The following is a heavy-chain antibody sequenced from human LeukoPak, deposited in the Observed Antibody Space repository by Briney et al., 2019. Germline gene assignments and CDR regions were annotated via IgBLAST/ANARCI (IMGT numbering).Heavy chain of an antibody. CDR3: ARRGADRYYYDSSGYSDY. CDR2: IIPIFGTA. Sequence: SVKVSCKASGGTLSSYAISWVRQAPGQGLEWMGGIIPIFGTANYAQKFQGRVTITADESTSTAYMELSSLRSEDTAVYYCARRGADRYYYDSSGYSDYWGQGTLVTVSS. D-gene: IGHD3-22*01. J-gene: IGHJ4*02. CDR1: GGTLSSYA. V-gene: IGHV1-69*13.